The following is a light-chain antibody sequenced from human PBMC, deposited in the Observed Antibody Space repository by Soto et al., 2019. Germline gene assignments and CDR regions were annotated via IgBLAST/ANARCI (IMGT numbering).Light chain of an antibody. CDR2: AVS. V-gene: IGKV3-20*01. CDR3: QQYNNWPRRT. Sequence: DIVLTQSPGTLSLYQGQRATLSCRASQSVSSSSVAWYRQRPDQAPRLLIYAVSSRAIDTPDRFSGSGSGTDFTLTISRLEPEDFAVYYCQQYNNWPRRTFGQGSKVDIK. CDR1: QSVSSSS. J-gene: IGKJ1*01.